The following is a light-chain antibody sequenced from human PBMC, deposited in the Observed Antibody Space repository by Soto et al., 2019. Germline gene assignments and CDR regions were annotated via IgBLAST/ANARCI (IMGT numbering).Light chain of an antibody. CDR2: GAS. Sequence: EIVLTQSPGTLSLSPGERATLSCRASQSVSSSYLAWYQQKPGQAPRLLIYGASSRAAGIPERFSGSWSGTDFTLTISRLDPEDFAVYCCQQYGSSPLTFGGGTKVEIK. J-gene: IGKJ4*01. CDR1: QSVSSSY. V-gene: IGKV3-20*01. CDR3: QQYGSSPLT.